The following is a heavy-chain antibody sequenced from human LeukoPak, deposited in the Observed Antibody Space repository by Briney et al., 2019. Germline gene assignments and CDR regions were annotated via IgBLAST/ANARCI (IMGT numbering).Heavy chain of an antibody. J-gene: IGHJ4*02. CDR2: TFYSGST. V-gene: IGHV4-39*01. Sequence: PSETLSLTCTVSGDSISSSSYYWEWIRQPPGKGLEWIGSTFYSGSTYYNPSLKSRVTISVDTSKNQFSLKLSSVTAADTAVYYCARRARNVVRVDYWGQGTLVTVSS. CDR1: GDSISSSSYY. CDR3: ARRARNVVRVDY.